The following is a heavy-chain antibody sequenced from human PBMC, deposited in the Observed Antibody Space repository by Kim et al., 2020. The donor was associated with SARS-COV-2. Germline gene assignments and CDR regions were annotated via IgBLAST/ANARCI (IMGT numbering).Heavy chain of an antibody. CDR3: ARDKGRNNGNIFTY. V-gene: IGHV1-2*02. D-gene: IGHD1-1*01. J-gene: IGHJ4*02. CDR1: EYTFTAYY. CDR2: IDPKSGGT. Sequence: ASVKVSCKASEYTFTAYYMHWVRQAPGQGLEWMGWIDPKSGGTNYAQKFQGRVTRPGATPISTPSMELARRRPDAPAVYYFARDKGRNNGNIFTYWGKGT.